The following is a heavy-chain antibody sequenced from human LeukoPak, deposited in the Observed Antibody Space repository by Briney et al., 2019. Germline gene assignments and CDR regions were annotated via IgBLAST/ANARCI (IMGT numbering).Heavy chain of an antibody. J-gene: IGHJ4*01. CDR3: AKGIYSSGWSYFDY. D-gene: IGHD6-19*01. CDR2: LSGSGITT. V-gene: IGHV3-23*01. Sequence: GGSLRLSCAASGFTFSNSAMSWVRQAPGKGLEWVSTLSGSGITTYYADSVKGRFTISRDNSKNKLYLQMNSLRAEDTAVYYCAKGIYSSGWSYFDYWGHRTLVTVSS. CDR1: GFTFSNSA.